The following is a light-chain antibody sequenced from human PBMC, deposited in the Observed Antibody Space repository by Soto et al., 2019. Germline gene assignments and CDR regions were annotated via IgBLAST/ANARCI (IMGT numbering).Light chain of an antibody. V-gene: IGLV1-40*01. CDR3: QYYDSSLSGWG. CDR1: SSNIGAGYD. J-gene: IGLJ3*02. CDR2: GNS. Sequence: QPVLTQPPSVSGAPGQRVTITSTGTSSNIGAGYDVHWYQQLPGTAPKLLIYGNSNRPSGVPDRFSGSKSGTSASLAITGLQAEDEADYYCQYYDSSLSGWGFGGGTKRSVL.